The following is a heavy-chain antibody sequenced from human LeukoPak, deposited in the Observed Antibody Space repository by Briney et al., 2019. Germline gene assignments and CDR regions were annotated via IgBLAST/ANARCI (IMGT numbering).Heavy chain of an antibody. Sequence: PSETLSLTCTVSGGSISSYYWSWIRQPPAKGLEWIGYIYYSGSTNYNPSLKSRVTISVDTSKNQFSLKLSSVTAADTAVYYCARNSVGATTGYYFDYWGQGTLVTVSS. CDR1: GGSISSYY. D-gene: IGHD1-26*01. CDR2: IYYSGST. J-gene: IGHJ4*02. V-gene: IGHV4-59*08. CDR3: ARNSVGATTGYYFDY.